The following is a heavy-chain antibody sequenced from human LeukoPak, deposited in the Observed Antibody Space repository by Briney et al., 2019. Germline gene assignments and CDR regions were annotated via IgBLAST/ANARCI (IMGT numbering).Heavy chain of an antibody. D-gene: IGHD3-22*01. CDR3: ARDRINMMVLVHDSGLDL. V-gene: IGHV3-30*01. CDR2: LSYDGSDR. CDR1: GFTLSEYG. Sequence: GGSLRLSCAASGFTLSEYGIHWVRQAPGTGLEWVAVLSYDGSDRYYADSVNGRFTISRDISSDTVSLQMNSLRAEDTALYFCARDRINMMVLVHDSGLDLWGQGTLVTVSS. J-gene: IGHJ5*02.